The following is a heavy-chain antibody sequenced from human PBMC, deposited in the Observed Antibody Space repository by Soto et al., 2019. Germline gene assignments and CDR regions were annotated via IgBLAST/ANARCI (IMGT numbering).Heavy chain of an antibody. Sequence: ILSITCTDSGGCISSGGYYWSWIRQHPGKGLEWIGYIYYSGSTYYNPSLKSRVTISVDTSKNKFSLKLSSVTAADTAVYYCARGRGADYWGQGTLVTVSS. CDR3: ARGRGADY. CDR2: IYYSGST. V-gene: IGHV4-31*03. D-gene: IGHD3-10*01. J-gene: IGHJ4*02. CDR1: GGCISSGGYY.